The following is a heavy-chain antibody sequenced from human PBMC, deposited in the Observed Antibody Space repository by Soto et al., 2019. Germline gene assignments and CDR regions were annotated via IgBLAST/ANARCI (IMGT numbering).Heavy chain of an antibody. V-gene: IGHV1-46*01. CDR3: ARVGCSSSSCYAGGWFDP. J-gene: IGHJ5*02. D-gene: IGHD2-2*01. Sequence: QVQLVQSGPEVKKPGASVQVSCEASGYTFTSYYMNWVRQAPGQGLEWMGIINPGGGSTTYAQQFQGRVTMTRDTSTSTVYLELRSLRSEDTAVYYCARVGCSSSSCYAGGWFDPWGQGTLVTVSS. CDR1: GYTFTSYY. CDR2: INPGGGST.